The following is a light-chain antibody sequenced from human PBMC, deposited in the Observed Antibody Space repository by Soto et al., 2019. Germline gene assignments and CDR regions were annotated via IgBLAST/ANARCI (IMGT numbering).Light chain of an antibody. CDR1: SSDVGGYNY. J-gene: IGLJ7*01. Sequence: QSVLTQPPSASGSPGQSVTISCTGTSSDVGGYNYVSWYQQHPGKAPKLMIYDASKRPSGVPDRFSGSKSGNTASLTVSGLQAEDEADYYCSSYAGSNNFVFGTGTQLTVL. CDR3: SSYAGSNNFV. V-gene: IGLV2-8*01. CDR2: DAS.